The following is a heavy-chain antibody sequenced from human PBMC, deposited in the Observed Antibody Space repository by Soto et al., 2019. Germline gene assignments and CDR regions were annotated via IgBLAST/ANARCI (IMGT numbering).Heavy chain of an antibody. D-gene: IGHD3-9*01. CDR3: ARGDTYYDILTGSALGY. CDR2: INPSGGST. J-gene: IGHJ4*02. Sequence: GASVKVSCKASGYTFTSYYMHWVRQAPGQGLEWMGIINPSGGSTSYAQKFQGRVTMTRDTSTSTVYMELSSLRSEDTAVYYCARGDTYYDILTGSALGYWGQGTLVTVSS. V-gene: IGHV1-46*01. CDR1: GYTFTSYY.